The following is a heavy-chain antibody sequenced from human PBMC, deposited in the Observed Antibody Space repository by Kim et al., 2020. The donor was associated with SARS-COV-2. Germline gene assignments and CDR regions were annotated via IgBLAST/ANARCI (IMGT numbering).Heavy chain of an antibody. V-gene: IGHV4-59*01. CDR3: ARDGERWIQPTFGWFDP. J-gene: IGHJ5*02. D-gene: IGHD3-16*01. CDR1: GGSISSYY. Sequence: SETLSLTCTVSGGSISSYYWSWIRQPPGKGLEWIGYIYYSGSTNYNPSLKSRVTISVDTSKNQFSLKLSSVTAADTAVYYCARDGERWIQPTFGWFDPWGQGTLVTVSS. CDR2: IYYSGST.